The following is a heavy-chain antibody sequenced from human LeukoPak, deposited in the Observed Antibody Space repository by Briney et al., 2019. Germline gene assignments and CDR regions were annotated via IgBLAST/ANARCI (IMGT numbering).Heavy chain of an antibody. J-gene: IGHJ5*02. CDR1: GGSISSSSYY. Sequence: SETLSLTCTVSGGSISSSSYYWGWIRQPPGKGLEWIGSIYYSGSTYYNPSLKSRVTISVDTSKNQFSLKLNSVTAADTAVYYCAKGGPEAYAGLSWFDPWGQGTLVTVSS. V-gene: IGHV4-39*07. D-gene: IGHD1-14*01. CDR2: IYYSGST. CDR3: AKGGPEAYAGLSWFDP.